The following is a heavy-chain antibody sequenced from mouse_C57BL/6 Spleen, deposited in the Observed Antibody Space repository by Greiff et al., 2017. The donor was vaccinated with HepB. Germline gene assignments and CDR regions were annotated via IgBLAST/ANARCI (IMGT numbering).Heavy chain of an antibody. D-gene: IGHD3-2*02. V-gene: IGHV1-82*01. J-gene: IGHJ2*01. Sequence: QVQLQQSGPELVKPGASVKISCKASGYAFSSSWMNWVKQRPGKGLEWIGRIYPGDGDTNYNGKFKGKATLTADKSSSTAYMQLSSLTSEDSAVYFCARKGTAQATDFDCWGQGTTLTVSS. CDR3: ARKGTAQATDFDC. CDR2: IYPGDGDT. CDR1: GYAFSSSW.